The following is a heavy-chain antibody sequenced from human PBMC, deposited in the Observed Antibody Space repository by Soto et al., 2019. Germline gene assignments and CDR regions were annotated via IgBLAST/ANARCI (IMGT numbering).Heavy chain of an antibody. V-gene: IGHV4-30-2*01. CDR2: IYHSGYT. CDR3: ARDSLTGNYFDP. Sequence: PSETLSLTCAVSGVSISSGGYAWNWIRQPPGKGLEWIGYIYHSGYTSYNPSLKNRVTISVDKSKNQFSLTLSFVTAADTAVYDCARDSLTGNYFDPWGQGTLVTVS. J-gene: IGHJ5*02. D-gene: IGHD1-7*01. CDR1: GVSISSGGYA.